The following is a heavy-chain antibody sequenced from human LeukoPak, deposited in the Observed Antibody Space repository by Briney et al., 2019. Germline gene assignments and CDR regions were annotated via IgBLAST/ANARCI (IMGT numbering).Heavy chain of an antibody. CDR1: GGSISSYY. Sequence: SETLSLTCTVSGGSISSYYWSWIRQPPGKGLEWIGSIYYSGSTYYNPSLKSRVTISVDTSKNQFSLKLSSVTAADTAVYYCARHIRFGEFPYWGQGTLVTVSS. CDR3: ARHIRFGEFPY. V-gene: IGHV4-59*05. J-gene: IGHJ4*02. CDR2: IYYSGST. D-gene: IGHD3-10*01.